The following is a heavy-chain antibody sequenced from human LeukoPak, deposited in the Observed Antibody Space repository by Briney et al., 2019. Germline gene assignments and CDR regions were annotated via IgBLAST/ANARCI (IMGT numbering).Heavy chain of an antibody. Sequence: GGSLRLSCAVSGFTLTNHGVSWVRQDPGKGLEWVSIITGTGGKYYGDSVKGRFVLSRDNSKNTVYMQMSSLRAEDTATYYCAKDYCRDGNCPFPFLDSWGQGTQVTVSS. D-gene: IGHD2-15*01. CDR1: GFTLTNHG. J-gene: IGHJ4*02. CDR2: ITGTGGK. V-gene: IGHV3-23*01. CDR3: AKDYCRDGNCPFPFLDS.